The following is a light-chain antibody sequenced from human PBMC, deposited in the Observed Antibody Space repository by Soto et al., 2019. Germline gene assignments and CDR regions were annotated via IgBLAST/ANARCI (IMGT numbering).Light chain of an antibody. V-gene: IGKV1-39*01. CDR3: QPSYSTPFT. J-gene: IGKJ3*01. CDR1: QSMSSY. Sequence: DIQMTQSPSSLSASVGDRVTITCRASQSMSSYLNWYQQKPGKAPKLLIYAASSLQSGVPSRFSGSGSGTDFTLTISSLQPEDFATYYCQPSYSTPFTFGPGTKVDIK. CDR2: AAS.